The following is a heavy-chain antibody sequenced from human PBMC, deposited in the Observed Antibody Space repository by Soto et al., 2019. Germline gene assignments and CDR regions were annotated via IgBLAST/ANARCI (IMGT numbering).Heavy chain of an antibody. D-gene: IGHD2-21*01. V-gene: IGHV3-13*01. CDR3: ARALPYSDYYYGMDV. CDR2: IGTAGDT. J-gene: IGHJ6*02. CDR1: GFTFSSYD. Sequence: PGGSLRLSCAASGFTFSSYDMHWVRQATGKGLEWVSAIGTAGDTYYPGSVKGRFTISGENAKNSLYLQMNSLRAGDTAVYYCARALPYSDYYYGMDVWGQGTTVTVSS.